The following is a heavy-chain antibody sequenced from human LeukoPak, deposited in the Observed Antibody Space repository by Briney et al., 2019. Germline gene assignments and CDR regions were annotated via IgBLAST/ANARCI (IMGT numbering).Heavy chain of an antibody. CDR2: INPSGGST. D-gene: IGHD3-22*01. CDR1: GYTFTSYY. Sequence: ASVKVSCKASGYTFTSYYMHWVRQAPGQGLEWMGIINPSGGSTSYAQKFQGRVTMTRDTSASTAYMELSRLRSDDTAVYYCAISGPPSSGYYVYWGQGTLVTVSS. CDR3: AISGPPSSGYYVY. J-gene: IGHJ4*02. V-gene: IGHV1-46*01.